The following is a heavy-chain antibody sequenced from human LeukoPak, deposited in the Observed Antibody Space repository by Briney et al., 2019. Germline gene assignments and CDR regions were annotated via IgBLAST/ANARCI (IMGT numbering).Heavy chain of an antibody. V-gene: IGHV3-53*01. D-gene: IGHD3-9*01. CDR1: GFTVSNNY. CDR3: ARLYYDILTGYGWFDP. J-gene: IGHJ5*02. CDR2: IYSGGST. Sequence: GGSLRLSCAASGFTVSNNYMSWVRQAPGKGLEWVSLIYSGGSTYYSDSVKGRCTISRDNSKNTLYLQMKSLRAEDTAVYYCARLYYDILTGYGWFDPWGQGTLVTVSS.